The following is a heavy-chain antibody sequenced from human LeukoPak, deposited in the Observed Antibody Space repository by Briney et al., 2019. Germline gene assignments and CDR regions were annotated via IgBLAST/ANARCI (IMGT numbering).Heavy chain of an antibody. Sequence: SETLSLTCAVYGGSFSGFYWSWIRQPPGKGLEWIGEINHGGSTNYNPSPKSRVTISVDTSKNQFFLKLSSVTAADTAIYYCATTKYCSTTSCSSNWFDPWGQGTLVTVSS. CDR3: ATTKYCSTTSCSSNWFDP. J-gene: IGHJ5*02. V-gene: IGHV4-34*01. CDR2: INHGGST. D-gene: IGHD2-2*01. CDR1: GGSFSGFY.